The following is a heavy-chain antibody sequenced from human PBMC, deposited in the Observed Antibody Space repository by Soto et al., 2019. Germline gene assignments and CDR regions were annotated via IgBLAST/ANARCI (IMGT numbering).Heavy chain of an antibody. CDR3: ARVGYDSVLGSYQAEHWYFDF. J-gene: IGHJ4*02. CDR2: IYHSGST. CDR1: GYSISSGYY. Sequence: SETLSLTCAVSGYSISSGYYWGWIRQPPGKGLEWIGSIYHSGSTYYNPSLKSRVTISVDTSKNQFSLKLSSVTAADTAVYYRARVGYDSVLGSYQAEHWYFDFWRQAILVTVS. V-gene: IGHV4-38-2*01. D-gene: IGHD3-16*02.